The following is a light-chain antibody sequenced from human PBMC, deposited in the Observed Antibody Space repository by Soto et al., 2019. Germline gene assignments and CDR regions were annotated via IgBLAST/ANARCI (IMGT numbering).Light chain of an antibody. J-gene: IGKJ5*01. V-gene: IGKV3-11*01. Sequence: EIVLPQSPAPLSLSPGERATLSCRASQSVSSDLAWYQQKPGQAPRLLIYDASNRATGIPARFSGSGSGTDFTLTISSLEPEDFAVYYCQQRSNRITFGQGTRLEIK. CDR1: QSVSSD. CDR2: DAS. CDR3: QQRSNRIT.